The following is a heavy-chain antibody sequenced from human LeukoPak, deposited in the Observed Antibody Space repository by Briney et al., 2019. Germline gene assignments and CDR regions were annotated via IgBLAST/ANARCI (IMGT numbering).Heavy chain of an antibody. J-gene: IGHJ4*02. D-gene: IGHD2-15*01. V-gene: IGHV3-23*01. Sequence: GGSLRLSCAASGFTFRTYAMTWVRQAPGKGLEWVSAISGGGGSTYYADSVKGRFTISRDNSKNTLYLQMNTLRAEDTAVYYCAKDRYCGGGTCYWSYFDYWGQGTLVTVSS. CDR2: ISGGGGST. CDR1: GFTFRTYA. CDR3: AKDRYCGGGTCYWSYFDY.